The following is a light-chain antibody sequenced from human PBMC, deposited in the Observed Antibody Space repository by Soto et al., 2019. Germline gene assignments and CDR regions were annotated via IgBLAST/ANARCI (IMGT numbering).Light chain of an antibody. CDR1: SSDIGGYKF. CDR2: EVS. J-gene: IGLJ1*01. CDR3: TSYSVTGTHYV. Sequence: QSVLTQPPSVSGAPGQRVSISCTGTSSDIGGYKFVSWFQQHPGKVPKLIIYEVSNRPSGVSDRFSGAKSGKTASLTISGLRADDEAEYYCTSYSVTGTHYVFGSGTKVTVL. V-gene: IGLV2-14*01.